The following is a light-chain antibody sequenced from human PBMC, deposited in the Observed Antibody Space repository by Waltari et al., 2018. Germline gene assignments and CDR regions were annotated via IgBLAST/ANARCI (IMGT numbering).Light chain of an antibody. CDR2: AAS. CDR3: QQYEGLPRT. CDR1: QHIYNY. V-gene: IGKV1-33*01. J-gene: IGKJ2*02. Sequence: DIQMTQSPSSLSASVGDRVTITCQASQHIYNYLNWYQQKPGKAPKLLIYAASNLQTGVPSRFSGGGSGTDFTFVISNLQPEDIATYYCQQYEGLPRTFGQGTKREMK.